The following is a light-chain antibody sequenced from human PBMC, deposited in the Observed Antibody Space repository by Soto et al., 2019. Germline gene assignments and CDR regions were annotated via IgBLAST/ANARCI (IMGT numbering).Light chain of an antibody. V-gene: IGKV3-20*01. J-gene: IGKJ1*01. CDR3: QHYGGSQGT. CDR2: GAS. CDR1: QSVASSS. Sequence: ETVLAQSRGTLSLAPGESATLSCTASQSVASSSIAWYQQRLGQAPRLLIYGASNRATGIPDRFSGSGSGTDFTHTFSRLNPEDSAVYSWQHYGGSQGTFGQGTKVDIK.